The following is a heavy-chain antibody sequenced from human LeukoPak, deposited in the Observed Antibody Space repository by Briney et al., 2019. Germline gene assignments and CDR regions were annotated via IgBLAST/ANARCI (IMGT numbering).Heavy chain of an antibody. V-gene: IGHV1-18*01. CDR2: ISAYNGNT. J-gene: IGHJ4*02. Sequence: ASVKVSCKASGYTFTSYSISWVRQAPGQGLEWMGWISAYNGNTNYVQQLQGRVTMTTDTSTSTAYMELRSLRSDDTAMYYCAGGYTIGPGYFDYWGQGTLVTVSS. D-gene: IGHD6-19*01. CDR1: GYTFTSYS. CDR3: AGGYTIGPGYFDY.